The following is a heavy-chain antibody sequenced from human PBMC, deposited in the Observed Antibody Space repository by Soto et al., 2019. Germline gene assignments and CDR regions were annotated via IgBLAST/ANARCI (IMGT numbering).Heavy chain of an antibody. D-gene: IGHD2-2*01. V-gene: IGHV4-4*02. CDR1: GGSISSSNW. J-gene: IGHJ5*02. Sequence: SETLSLTCAVSGGSISSSNWWSWVRQPPGKGLEWIGEIYPGGSTNYNPSLKSRVSISIDKSKNQFSLRLTSVTAADTAVYYCASLDIVLVPPDDRFDPWGKGILVTVSS. CDR2: IYPGGST. CDR3: ASLDIVLVPPDDRFDP.